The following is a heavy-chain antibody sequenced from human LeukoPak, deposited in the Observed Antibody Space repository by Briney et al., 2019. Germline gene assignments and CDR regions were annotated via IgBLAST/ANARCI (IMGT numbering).Heavy chain of an antibody. V-gene: IGHV4-59*01. CDR3: ARSRDAYNAPDY. CDR1: GGSISNYY. Sequence: SETLSLTCTVSGGSISNYYWSWIRQPPGKGLEWIGYIYYSGSTNCNPSLKSRVTISVDTSKNRFSLKLSSVTAADTAVYYCARSRDAYNAPDYWGQGTLVTVSS. CDR2: IYYSGST. D-gene: IGHD5-24*01. J-gene: IGHJ4*02.